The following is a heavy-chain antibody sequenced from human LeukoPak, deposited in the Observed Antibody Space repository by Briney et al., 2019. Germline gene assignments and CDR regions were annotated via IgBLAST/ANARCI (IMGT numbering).Heavy chain of an antibody. D-gene: IGHD2-21*01. V-gene: IGHV1-69*05. Sequence: SVKVSCKASGGTFSSYAISWVRQAPGQGLEWMGGIIPIFGTANYAQKFQGRVTITTDESTSTAYMELSSLRSEDTAVYYCARDLGVMGAFDTWGQGTMVTVSS. CDR1: GGTFSSYA. CDR2: IIPIFGTA. J-gene: IGHJ3*02. CDR3: ARDLGVMGAFDT.